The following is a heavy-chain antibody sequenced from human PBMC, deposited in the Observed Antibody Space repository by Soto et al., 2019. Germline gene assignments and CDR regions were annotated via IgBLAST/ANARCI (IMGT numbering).Heavy chain of an antibody. V-gene: IGHV3-33*01. CDR3: ARDLSMWRQLPVY. J-gene: IGHJ4*02. D-gene: IGHD6-13*01. CDR1: GFTFSSYG. CDR2: IWYDGSNK. Sequence: VQLVESGGGVVQPGRSLRLSCAASGFTFSSYGMHWVRQAPGKGLEWVAVIWYDGSNKYYADSVKGRFTISRDNSKNTLYLQMSSLRAEDTAVYYCARDLSMWRQLPVYWGQGTLVTVSS.